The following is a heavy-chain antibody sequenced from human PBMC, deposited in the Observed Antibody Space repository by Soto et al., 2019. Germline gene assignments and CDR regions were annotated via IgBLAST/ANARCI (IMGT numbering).Heavy chain of an antibody. V-gene: IGHV2-5*02. CDR3: AHRNLVASGTDAFAI. J-gene: IGHJ3*02. D-gene: IGHD5-12*01. CDR2: LYWDDDA. Sequence: SGPTLVNPTQTLTLTCTFSGFSLSTNGVGVAWIRQPPGKALECLALLYWDDDARYSPSLETRLTITKDTSKSQVVLTMTNMEPVDTATYFCAHRNLVASGTDAFAIWGQGTMVTVSS. CDR1: GFSLSTNGVG.